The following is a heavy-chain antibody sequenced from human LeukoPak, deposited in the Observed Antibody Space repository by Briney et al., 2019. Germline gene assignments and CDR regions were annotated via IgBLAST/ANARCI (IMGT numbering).Heavy chain of an antibody. CDR1: GDSVSSNSAA. Sequence: SQTLSLTCAISGDSVSSNSAAWNWVRQSPSRGLEWLGRTYYRSKWYNDYAVSVKSQITINPDTSKNQFSLQLNSVTPEDTAVYYCARGLRTTEWFDPWGQGTLVTVSS. V-gene: IGHV6-1*01. CDR2: TYYRSKWYN. CDR3: ARGLRTTEWFDP. D-gene: IGHD2/OR15-2a*01. J-gene: IGHJ5*02.